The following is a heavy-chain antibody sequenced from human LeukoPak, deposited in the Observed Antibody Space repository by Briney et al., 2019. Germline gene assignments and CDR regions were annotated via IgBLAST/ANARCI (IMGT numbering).Heavy chain of an antibody. V-gene: IGHV3-33*01. D-gene: IGHD1-26*01. J-gene: IGHJ6*03. CDR1: GFTFSSYG. Sequence: GGSLRLSCAASGFTFSSYGMYWVRQAPGKGLEWVAVIWYDGSNKYYADSVKGRFTISRDNSKNTLYLQMNSLRAEDTAVYYCARDGPFSGRYNYYMDVWGKGTTVTVSS. CDR2: IWYDGSNK. CDR3: ARDGPFSGRYNYYMDV.